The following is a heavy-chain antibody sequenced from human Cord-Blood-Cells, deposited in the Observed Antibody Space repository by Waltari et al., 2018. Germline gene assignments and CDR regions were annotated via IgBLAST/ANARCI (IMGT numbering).Heavy chain of an antibody. Sequence: EVQLVESGGGLVQPGGSLRLSCAASGFTFSSSWMHWVLQPPGKGLVGVSRINSDGSSTSYADSVKGRFTISRDNAKNTLYLQMNSLRAEDTAVYYCARDRDSQSDWYFDLWGRGTLVTVSS. CDR1: GFTFSSSW. D-gene: IGHD3-3*01. CDR2: INSDGSST. V-gene: IGHV3-74*01. J-gene: IGHJ2*01. CDR3: ARDRDSQSDWYFDL.